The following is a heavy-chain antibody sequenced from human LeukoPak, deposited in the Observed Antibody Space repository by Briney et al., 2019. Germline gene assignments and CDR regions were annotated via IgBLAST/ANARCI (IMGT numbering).Heavy chain of an antibody. CDR2: ISWNSGSI. V-gene: IGHV3-9*01. D-gene: IGHD6-19*01. CDR3: AKGTVAGPLDY. J-gene: IGHJ4*02. CDR1: GFTFDGYA. Sequence: SLRLSCAASGFTFDGYAMHWVRQAPGKGLEWVSGISWNSGSIGYADSVKGRFTISRDNAKNSLYLQMNSLRAEDTALYYCAKGTVAGPLDYWGQGTLVTVSS.